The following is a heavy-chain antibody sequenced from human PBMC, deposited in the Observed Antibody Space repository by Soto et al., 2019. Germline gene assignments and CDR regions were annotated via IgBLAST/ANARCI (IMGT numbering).Heavy chain of an antibody. D-gene: IGHD3-3*01. J-gene: IGHJ6*02. V-gene: IGHV1-46*01. Sequence: QVQLVQSGAEVKKPGASVKVSCKASGYTFTSYYMHWVRQAPGQGLEWMGIINPSGGSTSYAQKVQGRVTMTRDTSTSKVYMELSRLRSEETAVYYCARHRDLRGMDVWGQGTTVTVSS. CDR3: ARHRDLRGMDV. CDR2: INPSGGST. CDR1: GYTFTSYY.